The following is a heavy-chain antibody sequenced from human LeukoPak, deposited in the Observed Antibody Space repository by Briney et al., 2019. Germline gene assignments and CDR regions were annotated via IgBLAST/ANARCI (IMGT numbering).Heavy chain of an antibody. Sequence: GGSLRLSCAASGFTLSDYYMSWIRQAPGKGLEWVSHIRGDGTTKSYADSVKGRFTISRDNAKNSLYLQMNSLRAEDTAIYYCARRFRDWGQGTLVTVSS. CDR2: IRGDGTTK. J-gene: IGHJ4*02. D-gene: IGHD5-24*01. CDR3: ARRFRD. V-gene: IGHV3-11*04. CDR1: GFTLSDYY.